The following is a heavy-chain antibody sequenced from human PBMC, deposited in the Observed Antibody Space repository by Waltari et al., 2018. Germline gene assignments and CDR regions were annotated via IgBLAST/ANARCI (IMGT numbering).Heavy chain of an antibody. V-gene: IGHV4-34*02. CDR2: INHNGAT. CDR1: SGSLGSNS. J-gene: IGHJ5*02. Sequence: QVQLQQSGDRLFNPSETLSLIWPAYSGSLGSNSWICIPQPPVKGLEVIGEINHNGATNYNPSFKNRVSISADTSQNQFSLNLSSVTAADTAVYYCAKTPRAYCTGGSCRRRGWFDPWGQGTLVTVSS. CDR3: AKTPRAYCTGGSCRRRGWFDP. D-gene: IGHD2-15*01.